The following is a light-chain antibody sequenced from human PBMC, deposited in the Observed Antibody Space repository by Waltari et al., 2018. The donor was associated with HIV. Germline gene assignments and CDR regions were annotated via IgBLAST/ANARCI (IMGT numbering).Light chain of an antibody. CDR2: EVS. V-gene: IGKV2D-29*01. Sequence: IVMSQAPLSLSVTPGEPATISCQASQSPHHRDGKTYLYWYVQKAGQPPQLLIYEVSNRFSGVPDRFSGSVSGAYFTLKISRVESDDVGIYYCMQSIEFPYTFGQGTKVDI. CDR1: QSPHHRDGKTY. J-gene: IGKJ2*01. CDR3: MQSIEFPYT.